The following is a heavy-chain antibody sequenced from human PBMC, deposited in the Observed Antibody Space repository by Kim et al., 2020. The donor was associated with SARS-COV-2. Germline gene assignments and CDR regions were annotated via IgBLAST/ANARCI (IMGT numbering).Heavy chain of an antibody. V-gene: IGHV3-53*01. D-gene: IGHD6-13*01. Sequence: GGSLRLSCAASGFTVSSNYMSWVRQAPGKGLEWVSVIYSGGSTYYADSVKGRFTISRDNSKNTLYLQMNSLRAEDTAVYYCATTRNSPVYYYGMDVWGQGTTVTVSS. J-gene: IGHJ6*02. CDR1: GFTVSSNY. CDR3: ATTRNSPVYYYGMDV. CDR2: IYSGGST.